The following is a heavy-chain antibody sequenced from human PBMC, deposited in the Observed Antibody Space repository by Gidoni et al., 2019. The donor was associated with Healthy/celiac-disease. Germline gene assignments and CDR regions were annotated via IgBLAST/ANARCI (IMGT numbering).Heavy chain of an antibody. D-gene: IGHD2-15*01. CDR3: AKLEGNYCSGGSCDWYFDL. V-gene: IGHV3-23*01. CDR1: GFPFSSHA. CDR2: ISGSGGST. Sequence: EVQLLESGGGLVQPGGSLRLSLAASGFPFSSHAMSWVRQAPGKGLEWVSAISGSGGSTYYADSVKGRFTISRDNSKNTLYLQMNSLRAEDTAVYYCAKLEGNYCSGGSCDWYFDLWGRGTLVTVSS. J-gene: IGHJ2*01.